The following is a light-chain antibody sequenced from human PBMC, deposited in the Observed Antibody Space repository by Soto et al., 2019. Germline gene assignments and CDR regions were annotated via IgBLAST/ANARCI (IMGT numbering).Light chain of an antibody. CDR3: QQYGSSPTWT. Sequence: EIVLTQSPGTLSLSPGQRATLSCRASQSVSSNYLAWYQQKPGQAPRPLIYGASTRATGIPDRFSGSGSGTDFTLTISRLEPEDSAVYYCQQYGSSPTWTFGQGTKVDIK. J-gene: IGKJ1*01. CDR1: QSVSSNY. V-gene: IGKV3-20*01. CDR2: GAS.